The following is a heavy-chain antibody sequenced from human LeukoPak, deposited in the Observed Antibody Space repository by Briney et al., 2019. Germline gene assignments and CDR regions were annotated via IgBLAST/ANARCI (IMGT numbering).Heavy chain of an antibody. V-gene: IGHV3-23*01. D-gene: IGHD7-27*01. CDR2: LSGSGDTT. CDR1: GFIFNSYG. Sequence: SGGSLRLSCAASGFIFNSYGMSWVRQAPGKGLEWVSALSGSGDTTYYADSVKGRFTISRDNSKNTLYLQMNGLRVEDTAIYYCAKDRSWGLDYWGQGTLVTVSS. J-gene: IGHJ4*02. CDR3: AKDRSWGLDY.